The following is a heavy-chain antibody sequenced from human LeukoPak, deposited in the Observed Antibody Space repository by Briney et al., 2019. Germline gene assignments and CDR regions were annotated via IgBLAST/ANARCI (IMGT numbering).Heavy chain of an antibody. Sequence: SVKVSCKASGGTFSSYAISWVRQARGQGLEWMGRIIPILGIANYAQKFQGRVTITADKSTSTAYMELSSLRSEDTAVYYCARVWPNYYGSGSYYEGLDYWGQGTLVTVSS. CDR1: GGTFSSYA. V-gene: IGHV1-69*04. D-gene: IGHD3-10*01. CDR2: IIPILGIA. CDR3: ARVWPNYYGSGSYYEGLDY. J-gene: IGHJ4*02.